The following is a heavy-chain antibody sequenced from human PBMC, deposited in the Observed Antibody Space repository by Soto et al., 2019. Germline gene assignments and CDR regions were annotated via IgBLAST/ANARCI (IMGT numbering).Heavy chain of an antibody. CDR2: NNHSRIT. CDR3: VRGPYNYNPRYFDY. CDR1: GGAFSGYF. V-gene: IGHV4-34*01. Sequence: AEPLSLPFTVPGGAFSGYFWTWIRQPPGKGLEWRAENNHSRITNYTPSVESRVSMSVDTSKNQFSLRLYSVTAADTAVYYCVRGPYNYNPRYFDYWGQGTLVTVSS. J-gene: IGHJ4*02. D-gene: IGHD1-20*01.